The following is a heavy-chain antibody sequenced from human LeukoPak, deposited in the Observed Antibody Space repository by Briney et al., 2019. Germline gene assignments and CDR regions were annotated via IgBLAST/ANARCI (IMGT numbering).Heavy chain of an antibody. CDR3: ARDLTVRGVPAGFDY. J-gene: IGHJ4*02. D-gene: IGHD3-10*02. Sequence: PGGSLRLSCAASGFTFSSYSMNWVRQAPGKGLEWVSYISSSSSTIYYADSVKGRFTISRDNAKNSLYLQMNSLRAEDTAVYYCARDLTVRGVPAGFDYWGQGTLVTVSS. V-gene: IGHV3-48*04. CDR1: GFTFSSYS. CDR2: ISSSSSTI.